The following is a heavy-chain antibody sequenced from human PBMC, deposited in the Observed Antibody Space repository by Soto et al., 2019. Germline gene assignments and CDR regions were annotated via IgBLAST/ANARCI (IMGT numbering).Heavy chain of an antibody. J-gene: IGHJ3*02. CDR3: AAQENYYGSGSYLPDAFDI. CDR1: GYSFTSYW. V-gene: IGHV5-51*01. D-gene: IGHD3-10*01. Sequence: GESLKISCKGSGYSFTSYWIGWVRQMPGKGLEWMGIIYPGDSDTRYSPSFQGQVTISADKSISTAYLQWSSLKASDTAMYYCAAQENYYGSGSYLPDAFDIWGQGTMVTVSS. CDR2: IYPGDSDT.